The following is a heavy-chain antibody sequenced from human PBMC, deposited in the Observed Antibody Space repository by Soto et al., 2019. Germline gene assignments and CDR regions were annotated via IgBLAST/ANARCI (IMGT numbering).Heavy chain of an antibody. CDR3: AKSIVVETALDY. J-gene: IGHJ4*02. CDR1: GYTFTSYA. D-gene: IGHD2-21*02. Sequence: QVQLVQSGAEEKKPGASVKVSCKASGYTFTSYAMHWVRQAPGQRLEWMGWINAGNGNTKYSQKFQGRVTITRDTSASTSDMAASSLRSEDTAVYYSAKSIVVETALDYWGQGTLVTVSS. V-gene: IGHV1-3*05. CDR2: INAGNGNT.